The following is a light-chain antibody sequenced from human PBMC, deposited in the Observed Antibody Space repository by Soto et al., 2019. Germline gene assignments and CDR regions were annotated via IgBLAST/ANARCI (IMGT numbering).Light chain of an antibody. V-gene: IGLV2-14*03. CDR2: EVA. Sequence: QSVLTQPASVSGSPGQSITISCSGTSSDIGGYNFVSWYQQHPGRAPRLLIYEVANRPSGVSDRFSGSKSGNTASLTISGLQTEDEASYYCTSLTTSRSLVVFGGGTKLTVL. J-gene: IGLJ2*01. CDR3: TSLTTSRSLVV. CDR1: SSDIGGYNF.